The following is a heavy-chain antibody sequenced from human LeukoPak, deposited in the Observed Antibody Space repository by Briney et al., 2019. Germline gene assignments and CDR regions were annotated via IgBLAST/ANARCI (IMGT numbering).Heavy chain of an antibody. Sequence: GGSLRLSCAASGFSFSSYGMHWVRQAPGKGLEWVAVISYDGSKIYYADSVKGRFTISRDNSKNTLNPQMNSLRAEDTAVYYCAKFWRGAHYYGSGSYYFEGGFDYWGRGTLVTVSS. CDR3: AKFWRGAHYYGSGSYYFEGGFDY. CDR1: GFSFSSYG. V-gene: IGHV3-30*18. J-gene: IGHJ4*02. CDR2: ISYDGSKI. D-gene: IGHD3-10*01.